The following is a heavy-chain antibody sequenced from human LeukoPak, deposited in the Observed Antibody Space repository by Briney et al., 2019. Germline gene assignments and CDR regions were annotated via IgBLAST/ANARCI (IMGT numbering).Heavy chain of an antibody. CDR1: GFTFSSYG. J-gene: IGHJ4*02. CDR3: AQDQGVVGSGKFDQ. D-gene: IGHD2-15*01. Sequence: GRSLRLSCAASGFTFSSYGMHWVRQAPGKGLEWVAVIWYDGSNKYYADSVKGRFTISRDNSKNTLYLQMNSLRAEDTAVYYCAQDQGVVGSGKFDQWGQGTLVTVSS. CDR2: IWYDGSNK. V-gene: IGHV3-33*06.